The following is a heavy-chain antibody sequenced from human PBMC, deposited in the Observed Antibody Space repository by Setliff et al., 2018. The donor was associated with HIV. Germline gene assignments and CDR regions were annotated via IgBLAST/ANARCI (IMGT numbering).Heavy chain of an antibody. CDR1: GGSASNSRYY. J-gene: IGHJ5*02. D-gene: IGHD3-22*01. CDR2: IHYNERT. Sequence: SETLSLTCTVSGGSASNSRYYWAWIRQPPGKGLEYIGSIHYNERTYYNPSLKSRVAISIDTSKNQFSLNLTSVTAADTAVYYCARWVYYYDSNNFLREEGFDPWGQGTLVTVSS. V-gene: IGHV4-39*01. CDR3: ARWVYYYDSNNFLREEGFDP.